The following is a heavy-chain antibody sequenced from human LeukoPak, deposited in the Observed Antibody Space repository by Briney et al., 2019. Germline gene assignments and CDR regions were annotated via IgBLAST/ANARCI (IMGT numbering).Heavy chain of an antibody. V-gene: IGHV1-18*01. D-gene: IGHD3-22*01. CDR3: ARSRATYYYDSSGYYYNWFDP. Sequence: ASVKVSCKASGYTFTSYGISWVRQAPGQGLEWMGWISAYNGNTNYAQKLQGRVTMTTDTSTSTAYMELRSLRSDDTAVYYCARSRATYYYDSSGYYYNWFDPWGQGTLVTVSS. CDR2: ISAYNGNT. CDR1: GYTFTSYG. J-gene: IGHJ5*02.